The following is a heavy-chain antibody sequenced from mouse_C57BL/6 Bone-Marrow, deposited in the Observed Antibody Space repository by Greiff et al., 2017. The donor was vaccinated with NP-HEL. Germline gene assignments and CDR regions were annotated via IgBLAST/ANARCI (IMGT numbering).Heavy chain of an antibody. J-gene: IGHJ3*01. CDR2: IYPGDGDT. CDR1: GYEFSNYW. Sequence: VKVVESGAELVKPGASVKISCKASGYEFSNYWMNWVKQRPGKGLEWIGQIYPGDGDTNYNGKFKDKATLTADKSSSTDYMQLSRLTSEDSAVYFCARGAYWGQGTLVTVSA. CDR3: ARGAY. V-gene: IGHV1-80*01.